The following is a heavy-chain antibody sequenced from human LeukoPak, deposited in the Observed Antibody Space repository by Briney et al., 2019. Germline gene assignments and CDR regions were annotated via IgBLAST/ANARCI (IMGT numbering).Heavy chain of an antibody. Sequence: SETLSLTCTVSGGSISSSSYYWGWIRQPPGKGLEWIGSIYYSGSTYYNPSLKSRVTISVDTSKNQFSLRLSSVTAADTAVYYCARAPRYCSGGSCYWGYYYYYMDVWGKGTTVTISS. V-gene: IGHV4-39*07. CDR2: IYYSGST. J-gene: IGHJ6*03. D-gene: IGHD2-15*01. CDR1: GGSISSSSYY. CDR3: ARAPRYCSGGSCYWGYYYYYMDV.